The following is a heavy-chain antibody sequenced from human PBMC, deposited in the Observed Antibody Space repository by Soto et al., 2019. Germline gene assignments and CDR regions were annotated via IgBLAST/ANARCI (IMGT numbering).Heavy chain of an antibody. CDR1: GFTFGSYW. J-gene: IGHJ4*02. CDR3: SRETLWFGESPRS. D-gene: IGHD3-10*01. V-gene: IGHV3-74*01. Sequence: EVQLVESGGGSVQTGGSLKISCAASGFTFGSYWMDWVRQAPGKGLVWVSRINGDGSRITYADSVKGRFTISRDNAQNTLYLQMNSLRADDPAVYYCSRETLWFGESPRSGGQGTLVTVSS. CDR2: INGDGSRI.